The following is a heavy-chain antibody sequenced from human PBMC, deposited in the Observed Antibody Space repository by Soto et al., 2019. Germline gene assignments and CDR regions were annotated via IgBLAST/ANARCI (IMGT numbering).Heavy chain of an antibody. V-gene: IGHV3-30-3*01. CDR2: ISYDGSNK. CDR1: GFTFSSYA. CDR3: AREDYGDLHYLDY. Sequence: VQLVESGGGVVQPGRSLRLSCAASGFTFSSYAMHWVRQAPGKGLEWVAVISYDGSNKYYTDSVKGRFTISRDNSKNTLYLQMNSLRAEDTAVYYCAREDYGDLHYLDYWGQGTLVTVSS. J-gene: IGHJ4*02. D-gene: IGHD4-17*01.